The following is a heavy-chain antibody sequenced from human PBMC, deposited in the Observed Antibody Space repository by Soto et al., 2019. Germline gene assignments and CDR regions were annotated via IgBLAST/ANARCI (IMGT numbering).Heavy chain of an antibody. CDR2: IYYSGST. CDR1: GGSISSSSYY. J-gene: IGHJ4*02. V-gene: IGHV4-39*01. Sequence: QLQLQESGPGLVKPSETLSLTCTVSGGSISSSSYYWGWIRQPPGKGLEWIGSIYYSGSTYYNPSLKSRVSISVDTSKNQFSLKLSSVTGADTAVYYCARHGRWPGSYYVDYWGQGTLVTVSS. D-gene: IGHD3-10*01. CDR3: ARHGRWPGSYYVDY.